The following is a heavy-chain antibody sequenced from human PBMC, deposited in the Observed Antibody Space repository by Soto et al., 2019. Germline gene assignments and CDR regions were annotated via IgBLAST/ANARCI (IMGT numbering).Heavy chain of an antibody. Sequence: GGSLRLSCAASGFTFSGSAMHWVRQTSGKGLEWIGLIRSKTYNYATVYGASVRGRFTISRDDSKNTAYLQMNSLKTEDTAVYYCAKSPYVRFLEWFLDYWGQGTLVTVSS. D-gene: IGHD3-3*01. CDR1: GFTFSGSA. J-gene: IGHJ4*02. V-gene: IGHV3-73*01. CDR2: IRSKTYNYAT. CDR3: AKSPYVRFLEWFLDY.